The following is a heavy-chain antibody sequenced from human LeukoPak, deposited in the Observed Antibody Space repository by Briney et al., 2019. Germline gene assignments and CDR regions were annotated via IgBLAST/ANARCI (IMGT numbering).Heavy chain of an antibody. CDR1: GYSISSGYY. V-gene: IGHV4-38-2*02. J-gene: IGHJ5*02. CDR2: IYHSGST. Sequence: NPSETLSLTCTVSGYSISSGYYWGWIRQPPGKGLEWIGSIYHSGSTYYNPSLKSRVTISVDTSKNQFSLKLTAVTAADTAVYYCASVKEVDDGHLPTWGQGTLVTVSS. D-gene: IGHD5/OR15-5a*01. CDR3: ASVKEVDDGHLPT.